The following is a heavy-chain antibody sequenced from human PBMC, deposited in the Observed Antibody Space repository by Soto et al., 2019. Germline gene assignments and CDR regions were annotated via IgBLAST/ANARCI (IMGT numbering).Heavy chain of an antibody. D-gene: IGHD1-20*01. CDR2: IYYSGSA. CDR1: GGSISSSTYY. J-gene: IGHJ4*02. V-gene: IGHV4-39*01. Sequence: LSLTCTVSGGSISSSTYYWGWLRQPPGKGLEWIGSIYYSGSAYYNPSLKSRVTISVDTSKNQSSLKLSSVTAPDTAVYYCARHIRALFDYWGQGTLVTVSS. CDR3: ARHIRALFDY.